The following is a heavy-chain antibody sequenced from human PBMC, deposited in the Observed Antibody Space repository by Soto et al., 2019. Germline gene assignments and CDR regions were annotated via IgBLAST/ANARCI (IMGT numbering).Heavy chain of an antibody. Sequence: PSETLSLTCTVSGGSIRSGAFSWSWIRQPPGRGLEWIGYIYHSGSTYYIPSLRSRVAISMDRAKNQFSMHLSSVTAEDTAVYFCARVRYSDNWHGLIDFWGLGTLVTVS. CDR1: GGSIRSGAFS. CDR3: ARVRYSDNWHGLIDF. V-gene: IGHV4-30-2*01. D-gene: IGHD5-18*01. J-gene: IGHJ4*02. CDR2: IYHSGST.